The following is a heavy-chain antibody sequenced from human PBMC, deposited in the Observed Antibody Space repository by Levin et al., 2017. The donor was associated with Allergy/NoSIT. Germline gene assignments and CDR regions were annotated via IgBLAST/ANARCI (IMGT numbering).Heavy chain of an antibody. J-gene: IGHJ4*02. Sequence: ASVKVSCKASGYTFTSYDINWVRQATGQGLEWMGWMNPSSGNTGYPQKFQGRVIMTTNTSISTAYMELSNLSSEDTAVYYCARGIGIVVPLGAYSFDFWGQGALVTVSS. CDR1: GYTFTSYD. D-gene: IGHD2-2*01. CDR3: ARGIGIVVPLGAYSFDF. CDR2: MNPSSGNT. V-gene: IGHV1-8*01.